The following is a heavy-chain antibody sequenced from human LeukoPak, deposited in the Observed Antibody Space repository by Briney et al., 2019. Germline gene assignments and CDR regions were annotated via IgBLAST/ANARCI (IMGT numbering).Heavy chain of an antibody. D-gene: IGHD5-24*01. V-gene: IGHV3-7*01. Sequence: GGSLRLSCAASGFTFSDYWMTWVRQAPGKGLEWVANIKGDGSEKYYVDSVKGRFTISRDNAKNSLYLQMNSLRAEDTAVYFCAKRTYRDDYNRASMGYYYYIDVWGKGTTVTVSS. CDR3: AKRTYRDDYNRASMGYYYYIDV. CDR2: IKGDGSEK. CDR1: GFTFSDYW. J-gene: IGHJ6*03.